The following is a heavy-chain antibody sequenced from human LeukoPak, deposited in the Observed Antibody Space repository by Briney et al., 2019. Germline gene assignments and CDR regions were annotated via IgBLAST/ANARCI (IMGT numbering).Heavy chain of an antibody. CDR1: GGTFSSYA. J-gene: IGHJ3*02. V-gene: IGHV1-69*05. CDR3: ARDPGGAAGVDAFDI. Sequence: ASVKVSCKASGGTFSSYAISWVRQAPGQGLEWMGGIIPIFGTANYAQKFQGRVTITTDESTSTAYMELSSLRSEDTAVYYCARDPGGAAGVDAFDIWGQGTMVTVSS. D-gene: IGHD6-13*01. CDR2: IIPIFGTA.